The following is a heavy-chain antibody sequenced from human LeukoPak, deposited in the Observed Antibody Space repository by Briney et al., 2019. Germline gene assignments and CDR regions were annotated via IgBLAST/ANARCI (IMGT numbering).Heavy chain of an antibody. V-gene: IGHV1-69*05. Sequence: ASVKVSCKASGGTFSSYAISWVRQAPGQGLEWMGGIIPIFGTANYAQKFQGRVTITTDESTSTAYMELSSLGSEDTAVYYCARDQDGYSSSSSPDWGQGTLVTVSS. CDR3: ARDQDGYSSSSSPD. CDR2: IIPIFGTA. D-gene: IGHD6-6*01. J-gene: IGHJ4*02. CDR1: GGTFSSYA.